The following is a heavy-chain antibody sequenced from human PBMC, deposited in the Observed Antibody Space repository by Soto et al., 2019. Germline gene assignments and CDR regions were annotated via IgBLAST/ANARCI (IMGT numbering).Heavy chain of an antibody. Sequence: GGALRLSCAASGFTLSRYGNPRGRQAPGKGLDWVAVISYDGSNKYYADSVKGRFTISRDNSKNTLYLQMNSLRAEDTAVYYCAKDHWGWLDYYDSSGYPGYWGQGTLVTVSS. CDR3: AKDHWGWLDYYDSSGYPGY. J-gene: IGHJ4*02. CDR1: GFTLSRYG. CDR2: ISYDGSNK. V-gene: IGHV3-30*18. D-gene: IGHD3-22*01.